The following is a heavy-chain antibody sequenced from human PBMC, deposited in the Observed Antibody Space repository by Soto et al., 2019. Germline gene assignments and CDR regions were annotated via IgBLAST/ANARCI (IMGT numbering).Heavy chain of an antibody. J-gene: IGHJ4*02. CDR2: INTDGSIT. V-gene: IGHV3-74*01. D-gene: IGHD6-19*01. CDR3: VRGSSAWPGVDY. Sequence: EVQLVASGGGLVQPGGSLRLSCAASGFTFSTYWMHWVRQAPGKGLVWVSRINTDGSITTYADSVKGRFRITRDNAKNTLYLEMYGLRAEDTAVYYCVRGSSAWPGVDYWGQGALVAVSS. CDR1: GFTFSTYW.